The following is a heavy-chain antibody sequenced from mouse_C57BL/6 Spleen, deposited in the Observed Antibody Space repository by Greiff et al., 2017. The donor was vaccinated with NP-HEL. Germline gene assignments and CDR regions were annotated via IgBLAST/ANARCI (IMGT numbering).Heavy chain of an antibody. CDR3: ARHGGGTDYYAMDY. Sequence: VQLKESGGDLVKPGGSLKLSCAASGFTFSSYGMSWVRQTPDKRLEWVATISSGGSYTYYPDSVKGRFTISRDNAKNTLYLQMSSLKSEDTAMYYCARHGGGTDYYAMDYWGQGTSVTVSS. CDR2: ISSGGSYT. CDR1: GFTFSSYG. D-gene: IGHD3-3*01. V-gene: IGHV5-6*01. J-gene: IGHJ4*01.